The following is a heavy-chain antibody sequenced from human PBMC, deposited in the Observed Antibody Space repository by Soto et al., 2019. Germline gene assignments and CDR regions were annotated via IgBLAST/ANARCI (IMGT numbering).Heavy chain of an antibody. CDR1: GFTFSSYA. D-gene: IGHD4-4*01. V-gene: IGHV3-23*01. CDR2: ISGSGGST. J-gene: IGHJ6*03. CDR3: AKDIEVAVTTVLYYYYMDV. Sequence: GGSLRLSCAASGFTFSSYAMSWVRQAPGKGLEWVSAISGSGGSTYYADSVKGRFTISRDNSKNTLYLQMNSLRAEDTAVYYCAKDIEVAVTTVLYYYYMDVWGKGTTVTVSS.